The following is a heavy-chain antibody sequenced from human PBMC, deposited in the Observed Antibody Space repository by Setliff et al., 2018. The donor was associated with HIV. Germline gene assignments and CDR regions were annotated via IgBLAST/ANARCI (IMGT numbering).Heavy chain of an antibody. Sequence: PSETLSLTCTVSGGSISSGSYYWSWIRQPAGKGLEWIGRIYNSGSTSYNPSLKSRVTISVDTSRNQFSLNLNSVTAADPAVYYCAREAPRNYYYNFWSGYPSYFDYWGQGTLVTVSS. CDR1: GGSISSGSYY. D-gene: IGHD3-3*01. V-gene: IGHV4-61*02. J-gene: IGHJ4*02. CDR3: AREAPRNYYYNFWSGYPSYFDY. CDR2: IYNSGST.